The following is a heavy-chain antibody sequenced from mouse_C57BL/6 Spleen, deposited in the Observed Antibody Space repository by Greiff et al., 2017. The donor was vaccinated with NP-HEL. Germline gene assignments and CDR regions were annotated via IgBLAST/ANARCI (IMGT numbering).Heavy chain of an antibody. Sequence: EVKLVESGGGLVKPGGSPKLSCAASGFTFSSYAMSWVRQTPEKRLEWVATISDGGSYTYYPDNVKGRFTISRDNAKNNLYLQMSHLKSEDTAMYYCARDGRGPEAFDYWGQGTTLTVSS. CDR2: ISDGGSYT. V-gene: IGHV5-4*01. CDR1: GFTFSSYA. CDR3: ARDGRGPEAFDY. J-gene: IGHJ2*01.